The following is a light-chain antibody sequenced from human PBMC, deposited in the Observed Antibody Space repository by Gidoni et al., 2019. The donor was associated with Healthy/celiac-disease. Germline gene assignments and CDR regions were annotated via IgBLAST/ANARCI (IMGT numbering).Light chain of an antibody. CDR1: HDISNY. CDR2: DAS. V-gene: IGKV1-33*01. CDR3: QQYDNLPMYT. J-gene: IGKJ2*01. Sequence: IQMTQSPSSLSASVGDRVTITCQASHDISNYLNWYQQKPGKAPKLLIYDASNLETGVPSRFSGSGSGTDFTFTISSLQPEDIATYYCQQYDNLPMYTFXXXTKLEIK.